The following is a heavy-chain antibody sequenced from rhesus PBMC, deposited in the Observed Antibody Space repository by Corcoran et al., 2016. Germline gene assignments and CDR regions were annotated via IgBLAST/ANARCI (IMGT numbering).Heavy chain of an antibody. CDR1: GGSISGYYY. Sequence: QVQLQQWGEGLVKPSETLSLTCAVYGGSISGYYYWSWNRQPPGNGLEWIGYFYGNTASTNNNPSLKNRVTLSKDPSKNQFSLKLGSVTAADTAVYYCAREGLRYYFDYWGQGVLVTVSS. J-gene: IGHJ4*01. CDR2: FYGNTAST. CDR3: AREGLRYYFDY. D-gene: IGHD2-21*01. V-gene: IGHV4-73*01.